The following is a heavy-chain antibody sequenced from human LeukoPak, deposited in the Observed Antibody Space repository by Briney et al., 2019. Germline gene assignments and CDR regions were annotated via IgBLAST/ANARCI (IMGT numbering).Heavy chain of an antibody. Sequence: ASVKASCKASGYTFTSYHLHWVRQAPGQGLEWMGIINPSGGSPNYAQKFQGRVTITADESTSTAYMELSSLRSEDTAVYYCARVPGNYYYYMDVWGKGTTVTISS. V-gene: IGHV1-46*01. J-gene: IGHJ6*03. D-gene: IGHD3-10*01. CDR3: ARVPGNYYYYMDV. CDR1: GYTFTSYH. CDR2: INPSGGSP.